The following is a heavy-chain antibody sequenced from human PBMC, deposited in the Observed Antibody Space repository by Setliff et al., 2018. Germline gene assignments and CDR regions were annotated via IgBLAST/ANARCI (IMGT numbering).Heavy chain of an antibody. Sequence: PSETLSLTCTVSDGSLSTYYWSWIRQPPGKGLEFIGYVYYSGTADYSPSLRSRLTISIDASKRQFSLKLTSVTAADTAVYYCARGGTFRYFDYWGQGTPVTVSS. CDR2: VYYSGTA. V-gene: IGHV4-59*01. CDR1: DGSLSTYY. D-gene: IGHD5-12*01. CDR3: ARGGTFRYFDY. J-gene: IGHJ4*02.